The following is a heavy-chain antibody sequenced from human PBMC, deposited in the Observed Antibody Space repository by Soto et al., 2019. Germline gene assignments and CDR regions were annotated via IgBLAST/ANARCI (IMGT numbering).Heavy chain of an antibody. CDR1: RFFFGDYA. CDR3: AKSMALNLVGGLPDY. J-gene: IGHJ4*02. CDR2: ITSRGTDI. Sequence: PGGSLRLSCAASRFFFGDYAFHWVRQAPGKGLEWVAGITSRGTDIAYADSVKGRFIISRDNAMNVLHLHMNSLRPEDTAVYYCAKSMALNLVGGLPDYWGQGTLVTVSS. V-gene: IGHV3-9*01. D-gene: IGHD3-16*01.